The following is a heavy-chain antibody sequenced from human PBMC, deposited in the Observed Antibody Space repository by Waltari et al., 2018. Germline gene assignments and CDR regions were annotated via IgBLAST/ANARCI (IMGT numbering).Heavy chain of an antibody. D-gene: IGHD3-22*01. V-gene: IGHV1-69*01. Sequence: QVQLVQSGAEVKKPGSSVKVSCKASGGPFSSYAISWVRQAPGQGREWMGGISHIFGTANYAQKFQGRVTITADESTSTAYMELSSLRSEDTAVHYCVRTPGTVVYYGMDVWGQGTTVTVSS. CDR1: GGPFSSYA. CDR2: ISHIFGTA. CDR3: VRTPGTVVYYGMDV. J-gene: IGHJ6*02.